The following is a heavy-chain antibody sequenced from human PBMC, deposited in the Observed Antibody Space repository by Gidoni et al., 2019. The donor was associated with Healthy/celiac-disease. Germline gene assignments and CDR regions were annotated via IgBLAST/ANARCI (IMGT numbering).Heavy chain of an antibody. CDR3: AHRQRRSSSWAFDY. D-gene: IGHD6-13*01. V-gene: IGHV2-5*01. J-gene: IGHJ4*02. Sequence: QITLKESGPTLVKPTQTLTLTCTFSGFSLSTSGVGVGWIRQPPGKVLEWLALIYWNDDKRYSPSLKRRLTITKDTSKNQVVLTMTNMDPVDTATYYCAHRQRRSSSWAFDYWGQGTLVTVSS. CDR2: IYWNDDK. CDR1: GFSLSTSGVG.